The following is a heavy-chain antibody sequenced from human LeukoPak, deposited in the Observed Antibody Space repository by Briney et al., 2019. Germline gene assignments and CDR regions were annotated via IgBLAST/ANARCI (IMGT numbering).Heavy chain of an antibody. CDR3: ARGYDSSGYVYYYYYMDV. V-gene: IGHV4-61*02. Sequence: SQTLSLTCTVSGGSVSSVSSYWSWVRQPAGKGLEWIGRIYTSGIADYNPSLKSRVTISLDTSKNQFSLKLNSVTAADTAVYYCARGYDSSGYVYYYYYMDVWGKGTTVTVSS. CDR2: IYTSGIA. J-gene: IGHJ6*03. CDR1: GGSVSSVSSY. D-gene: IGHD3-22*01.